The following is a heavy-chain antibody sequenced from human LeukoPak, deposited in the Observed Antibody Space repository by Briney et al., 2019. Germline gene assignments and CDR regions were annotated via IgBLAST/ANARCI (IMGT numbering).Heavy chain of an antibody. CDR1: GYTFTGYY. CDR3: ARSIPTPEIYSYGYGGAFDI. J-gene: IGHJ3*02. D-gene: IGHD5-18*01. Sequence: GASVKVSCKASGYTFTGYYMHWVRQAPGQGLEWMGWINPNSGGTNYAQKFQGRVTMTRDTSISTAYMELSRLRSDDTAVYYCARSIPTPEIYSYGYGGAFDIWGQGTMVTVSS. CDR2: INPNSGGT. V-gene: IGHV1-2*02.